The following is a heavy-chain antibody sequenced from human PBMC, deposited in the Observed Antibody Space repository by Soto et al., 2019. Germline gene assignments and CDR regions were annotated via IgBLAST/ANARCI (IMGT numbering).Heavy chain of an antibody. CDR2: ISYDGSNK. CDR1: GFTFSSYA. D-gene: IGHD3-3*01. CDR3: ARILKADFWSGYEASYYYYYGLDV. Sequence: GGSLRLSCAASGFTFSSYAMHWVRQAPGKGLEWVAVISYDGSNKYYADSVKGRFTISRGNSKNTLYLQMNSLRAEDTAVYYCARILKADFWSGYEASYYYYYGLDVWGQGTTVTVSS. J-gene: IGHJ6*02. V-gene: IGHV3-30-3*01.